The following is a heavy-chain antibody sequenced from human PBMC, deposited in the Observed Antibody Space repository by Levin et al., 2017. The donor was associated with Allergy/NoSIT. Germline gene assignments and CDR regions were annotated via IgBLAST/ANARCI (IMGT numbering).Heavy chain of an antibody. J-gene: IGHJ4*02. CDR1: GYTFTTYF. Sequence: PGGSLRLSCKTSGYTFTTYFIHWVRQAPGQGLEWVAIINPSDVITLYAHGFQGRVAVTSDTSTSTVYLDLSSLTSDDTALYYCARERAGGHFDYWGQGTLVTVSS. CDR2: INPSDVIT. CDR3: ARERAGGHFDY. D-gene: IGHD3-10*01. V-gene: IGHV1-46*01.